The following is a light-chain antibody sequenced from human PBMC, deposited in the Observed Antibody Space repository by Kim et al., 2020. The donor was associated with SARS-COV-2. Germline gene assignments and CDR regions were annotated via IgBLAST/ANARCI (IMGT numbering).Light chain of an antibody. Sequence: GHRGTGSCSEGNYNIGRHHVNWYQQLPETAPRLLIYTHTQRTSGIPDRFSGSKSGSSVSLAISGLQFEDEAFYDCATGDDSLSRYVFGAGTKVTVL. CDR3: ATGDDSLSRYV. CDR2: THT. CDR1: NYNIGRHH. J-gene: IGLJ1*01. V-gene: IGLV1-44*01.